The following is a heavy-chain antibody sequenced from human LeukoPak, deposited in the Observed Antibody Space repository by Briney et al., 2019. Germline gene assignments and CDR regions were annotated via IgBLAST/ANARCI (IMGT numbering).Heavy chain of an antibody. J-gene: IGHJ4*02. V-gene: IGHV3-21*01. CDR2: ISSGSSTI. CDR3: ARDSVVLPFASLDY. D-gene: IGHD2-2*01. CDR1: GFTFSSYS. Sequence: GGSLRLSCAASGFTFSSYSMNWVRPAPGKGLEWVSSISSGSSTIYYADSVKGRFTISRDNAKNSLYLQMNSLRAEDAAVYYCARDSVVLPFASLDYWGQGTLVTVSS.